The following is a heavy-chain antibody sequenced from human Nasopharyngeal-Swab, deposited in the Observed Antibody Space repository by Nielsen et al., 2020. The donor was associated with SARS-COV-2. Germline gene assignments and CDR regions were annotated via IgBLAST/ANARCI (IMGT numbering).Heavy chain of an antibody. Sequence: ASSKVSSKASGYTFTSYYMHWVRQAPGQGLEWMGIINPSGGSTNYAQKFQGRVTTTADDSTSTAYMELSSLRSEDTAVYYCARAGGEVDIWGQGTMVTVSS. CDR1: GYTFTSYY. CDR2: INPSGGST. V-gene: IGHV1-46*01. D-gene: IGHD3-16*01. CDR3: ARAGGEVDI. J-gene: IGHJ3*02.